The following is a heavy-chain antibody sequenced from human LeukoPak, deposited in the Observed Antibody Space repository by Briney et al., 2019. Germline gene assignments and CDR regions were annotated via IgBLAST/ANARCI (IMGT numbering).Heavy chain of an antibody. CDR2: ISSSGSTM. J-gene: IGHJ4*02. Sequence: GGSLRLSCAASGFTFSSYSINWVCLPPGQGLGLVSFISSSGSTMYYADSVKGRFTISRDNAKNSLYLQMNSLRAEDTAVYYCARENFGDVFDYWGQGTLVTVSS. CDR3: ARENFGDVFDY. CDR1: GFTFSSYS. D-gene: IGHD4-17*01. V-gene: IGHV3-48*01.